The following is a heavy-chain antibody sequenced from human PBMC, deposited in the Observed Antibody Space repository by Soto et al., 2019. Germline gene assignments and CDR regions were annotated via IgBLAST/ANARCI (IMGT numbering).Heavy chain of an antibody. CDR1: GYTFTDYA. J-gene: IGHJ4*02. CDR3: ARDTGYTFGSLNY. D-gene: IGHD5-18*01. Sequence: HVELVQSGSDVKKPGASVTISCKASGYTFTDYALHWVRQAPGQRLEWMGWMNAGVGNTLYSQKFQGRITITRDTSASTAYMELNSLKSEDTAIYYCARDTGYTFGSLNYWGPGTLVTVSS. CDR2: MNAGVGNT. V-gene: IGHV1-3*01.